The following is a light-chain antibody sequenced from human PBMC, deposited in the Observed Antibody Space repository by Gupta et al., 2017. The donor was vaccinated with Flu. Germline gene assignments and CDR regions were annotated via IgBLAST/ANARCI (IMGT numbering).Light chain of an antibody. Sequence: VFTQPPSWSAAPRLKVTIHYSRISPHIGNNYVSWYQQLPGTAPKLLIYDNNKRPSGSPDRFFGSTSGTSATLGTTGRQTGDEADDYCGTWDSSLSAWVFGGGTKLTVL. V-gene: IGLV1-51*01. J-gene: IGLJ3*02. CDR2: DNN. CDR3: GTWDSSLSAWV. CDR1: SPHIGNNY.